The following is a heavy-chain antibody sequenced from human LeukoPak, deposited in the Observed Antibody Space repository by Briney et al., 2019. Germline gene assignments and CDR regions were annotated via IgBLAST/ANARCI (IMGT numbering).Heavy chain of an antibody. Sequence: PSETLSLTCTVSGGSISSYYWGWIRQPAGKGLEWIGRIYTSGSTNYNPSLKSRVTISVDKSKSQFSLKLSSVTAADTAVYYCARGGGTMVRDYYMDVWGKGTTVTVSS. CDR3: ARGGGTMVRDYYMDV. V-gene: IGHV4-4*07. CDR2: IYTSGST. CDR1: GGSISSYY. J-gene: IGHJ6*03. D-gene: IGHD3-10*01.